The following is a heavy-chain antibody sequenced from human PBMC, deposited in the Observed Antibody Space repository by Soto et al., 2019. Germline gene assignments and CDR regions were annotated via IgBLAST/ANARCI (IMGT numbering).Heavy chain of an antibody. CDR3: ARGDVIMVRGVIINDYYYYYGMDV. CDR1: GDSISSTHW. Sequence: SETLSLTCVVSGDSISSTHWWTWVRQTPGTGLEWIGEVYHTGSTKYNPSLKNRVTISLGKSNNQFSLNLRSLTAADTAVYYCARGDVIMVRGVIINDYYYYYGMDVWGQGTTVTVSS. J-gene: IGHJ6*02. D-gene: IGHD3-10*01. CDR2: VYHTGST. V-gene: IGHV4-4*02.